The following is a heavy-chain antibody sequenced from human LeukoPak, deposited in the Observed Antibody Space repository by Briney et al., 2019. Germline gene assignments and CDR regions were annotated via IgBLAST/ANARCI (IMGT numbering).Heavy chain of an antibody. CDR2: ISDSGGNT. Sequence: GGSLRLSCAASGFTFSSYAMRWVRQVPGKGLEWVSAISDSGGNTYYADSVKGRFTISRDNSKNTLYLQMNSLRAEDTAVYYCAKDFGTGWFDPWGQGTLVTVSS. D-gene: IGHD3/OR15-3a*01. V-gene: IGHV3-23*01. CDR1: GFTFSSYA. J-gene: IGHJ5*02. CDR3: AKDFGTGWFDP.